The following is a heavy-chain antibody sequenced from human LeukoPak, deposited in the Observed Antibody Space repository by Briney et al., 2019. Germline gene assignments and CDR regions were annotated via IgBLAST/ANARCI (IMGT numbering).Heavy chain of an antibody. Sequence: SETLSLTRTVSGGSISTYCWSWIRQPAGKGLEWIGHICTSGSTNYNPSLKSRVTMSVDTSNNEFSLKLNSVTAADTAVYYCARTYDSPGYYSPDYYYMDVWGKGTTVTISS. CDR3: ARTYDSPGYYSPDYYYMDV. D-gene: IGHD3-22*01. CDR2: ICTSGST. V-gene: IGHV4-4*07. CDR1: GGSISTYC. J-gene: IGHJ6*03.